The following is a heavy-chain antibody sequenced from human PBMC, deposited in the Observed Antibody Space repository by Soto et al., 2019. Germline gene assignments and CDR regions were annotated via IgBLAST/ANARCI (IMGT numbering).Heavy chain of an antibody. Sequence: AGGSLRLSCAASGFTFSGSAMHWVRQASGKGLEWVGRIRSKANSYATAYAASVKGRFTISRDDSKNTAYLQMNSLKTEDTAVYYCTMVTTVTTFYYGMDVWGQGTTVTVSS. V-gene: IGHV3-73*01. CDR1: GFTFSGSA. CDR2: IRSKANSYAT. CDR3: TMVTTVTTFYYGMDV. J-gene: IGHJ6*02. D-gene: IGHD4-17*01.